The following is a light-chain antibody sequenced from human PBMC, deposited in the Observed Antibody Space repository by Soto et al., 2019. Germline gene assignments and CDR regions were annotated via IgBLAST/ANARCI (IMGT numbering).Light chain of an antibody. CDR2: AAS. CDR1: QTIGTNY. V-gene: IGKV3-20*01. Sequence: EIVLTQSPGTLSLSPGERATLSCRSSQTIGTNYIAWYQQKPGQAPRLLIFAASNRATDIPDRFVGGGSGTDFTLTISRLEPEDFAVYYCQQYGRTLPWTFGQGTKVDIK. CDR3: QQYGRTLPWT. J-gene: IGKJ1*01.